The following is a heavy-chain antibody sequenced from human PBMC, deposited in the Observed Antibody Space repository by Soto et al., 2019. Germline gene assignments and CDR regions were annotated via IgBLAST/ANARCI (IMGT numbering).Heavy chain of an antibody. CDR3: ARLEWGMIFDY. CDR2: IYYSGSI. Sequence: QLQLQESGPGLVKPSETLSLTCTVSGGSISSSRYYWGWIRQPPGKGLEWIGTIYYSGSIYYNPSLKSRVTMSIDTSKTQFSLNLGSVTAPDTAVYYCARLEWGMIFDYWGQGTLVTVSS. V-gene: IGHV4-39*01. J-gene: IGHJ4*02. D-gene: IGHD3-3*01. CDR1: GGSISSSRYY.